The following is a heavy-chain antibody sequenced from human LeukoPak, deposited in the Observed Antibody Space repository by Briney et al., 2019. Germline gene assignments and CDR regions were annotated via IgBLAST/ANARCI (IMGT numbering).Heavy chain of an antibody. Sequence: SVKVSCKASGGTFSNHAISWVRQAPGQGLEWMGVIIPISGTANYAQKFQGRVTITAGASTSTVYMELSSLTSDDTAVYYCARWAGDSSAWYPALFDYWGQGTLVTVSS. V-gene: IGHV1-69*13. D-gene: IGHD6-13*01. CDR1: GGTFSNHA. CDR2: IIPISGTA. CDR3: ARWAGDSSAWYPALFDY. J-gene: IGHJ4*02.